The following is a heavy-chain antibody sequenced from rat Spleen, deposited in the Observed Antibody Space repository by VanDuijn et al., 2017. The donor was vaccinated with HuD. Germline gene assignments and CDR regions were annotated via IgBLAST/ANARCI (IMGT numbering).Heavy chain of an antibody. CDR3: ARYSSYFDY. V-gene: IGHV5-22*01. CDR1: GFTFSDYY. Sequence: EVQLVESGGGLVQPGRSLKLSCAASGFTFSDYYMAWVRQAPEKGLDWVASISYEGSGTYYGDSVKGRFTFSRDNAKSTLYLQMNSLRSEDTATYYCARYSSYFDYWGQGVMVTVSS. D-gene: IGHD1-1*01. CDR2: ISYEGSGT. J-gene: IGHJ2*01.